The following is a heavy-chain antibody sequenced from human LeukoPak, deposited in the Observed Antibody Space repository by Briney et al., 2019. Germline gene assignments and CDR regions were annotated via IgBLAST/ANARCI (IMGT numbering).Heavy chain of an antibody. CDR1: GFTFSSYA. CDR3: AKTDYDFWSGYGDFDY. J-gene: IGHJ4*02. Sequence: GGSLRPSCAASGFTFSSYAMSWVRQAPGKGLEWVSAISGSGGSTYYADSVKGRFTISRDNSKNTLYLQMNSLRAEDTAVYYCAKTDYDFWSGYGDFDYWGQGTLVTVSS. CDR2: ISGSGGST. D-gene: IGHD3-3*01. V-gene: IGHV3-23*01.